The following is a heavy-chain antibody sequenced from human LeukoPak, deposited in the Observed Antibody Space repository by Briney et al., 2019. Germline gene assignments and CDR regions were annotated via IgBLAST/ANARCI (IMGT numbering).Heavy chain of an antibody. CDR1: GGSISSSSYY. V-gene: IGHV4-39*07. J-gene: IGHJ3*02. CDR2: IYYSGST. CDR3: ARLYYYDSSGYLAFDI. Sequence: PSETLSLTCTVSGGSISSSSYYWGWIRQPPGKGLEWIGSIYYSGSTYYNPSLKSRVTISVDTSKNQFFLKLSSVTAADTAVYYCARLYYYDSSGYLAFDIWGQGTMVTVSS. D-gene: IGHD3-22*01.